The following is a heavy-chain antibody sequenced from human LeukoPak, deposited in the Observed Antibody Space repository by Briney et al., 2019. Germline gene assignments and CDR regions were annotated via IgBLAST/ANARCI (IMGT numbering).Heavy chain of an antibody. Sequence: ASVKVSCKASGYTFTSYAMHWVRQAPGQRLEWMGWIIAGTGNTKFSQEFQGRVTFTRDTSASTAYMELTGLRSEDMAVYYCARGRDGYIPYNWFDPWGQGTLVTVSS. CDR1: GYTFTSYA. J-gene: IGHJ5*02. V-gene: IGHV1-3*03. CDR3: ARGRDGYIPYNWFDP. CDR2: IIAGTGNT. D-gene: IGHD5-24*01.